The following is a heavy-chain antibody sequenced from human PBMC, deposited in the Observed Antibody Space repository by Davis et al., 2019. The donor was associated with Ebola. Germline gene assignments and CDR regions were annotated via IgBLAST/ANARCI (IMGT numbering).Heavy chain of an antibody. J-gene: IGHJ5*02. CDR2: INHSGST. CDR3: ARIDYYDSSGYYSRWTDP. Sequence: MPSETLSLTCTVSGGSISSYYWSWIRQPPGKGLEWIGEINHSGSTNYNPSLKSRVTISVDTSKNQFSLKMSSVTAADTAVYYCARIDYYDSSGYYSRWTDPWGQGTLVTVSS. CDR1: GGSISSYY. V-gene: IGHV4-34*01. D-gene: IGHD3-22*01.